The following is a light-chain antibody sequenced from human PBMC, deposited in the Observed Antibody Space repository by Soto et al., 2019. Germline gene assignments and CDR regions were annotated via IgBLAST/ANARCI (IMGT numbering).Light chain of an antibody. J-gene: IGKJ2*01. Sequence: VLTQSPVTLSLSPGERATLSCRASQSVSSSYLAWYQQKPGKAPRLLIYGASSRATGIPDRFSGSGSGTDFTLNISRLEPEDFAVYYCQQYDTSIWAYTCGQGTKVDIK. CDR3: QQYDTSIWAYT. CDR2: GAS. CDR1: QSVSSSY. V-gene: IGKV3-20*01.